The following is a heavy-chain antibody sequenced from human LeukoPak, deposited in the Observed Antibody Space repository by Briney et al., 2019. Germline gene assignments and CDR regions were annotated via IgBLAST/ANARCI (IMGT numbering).Heavy chain of an antibody. D-gene: IGHD2-21*01. Sequence: GASVKVSCKASGYTFTGYYMHWVRQAPGQGFEWMGRINPNSGGTNYAQKFQGRVTMTRDTSISTAYMELSRLRSDDTAVYYCARDVGIVVVTGGDNYWGQGTLVTVSS. V-gene: IGHV1-2*06. CDR3: ARDVGIVVVTGGDNY. J-gene: IGHJ4*02. CDR1: GYTFTGYY. CDR2: INPNSGGT.